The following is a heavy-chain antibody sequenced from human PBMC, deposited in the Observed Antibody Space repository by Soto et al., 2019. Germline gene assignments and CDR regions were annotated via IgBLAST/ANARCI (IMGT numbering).Heavy chain of an antibody. CDR1: GGTFSSYP. CDR3: ARPRTTGTTKGYDY. V-gene: IGHV1-69*01. CDR2: IIPIFGIV. Sequence: QVQLVQSGAEVKKPGSSVKVSCKASGGTFSSYPLSWVRQAPGQGLEWMGGIIPIFGIVNSAQKFQGRVSITADESTSPAFMELTSLTSEDTAVYYCARPRTTGTTKGYDYWGQGTLVTVSS. J-gene: IGHJ4*02. D-gene: IGHD1-1*01.